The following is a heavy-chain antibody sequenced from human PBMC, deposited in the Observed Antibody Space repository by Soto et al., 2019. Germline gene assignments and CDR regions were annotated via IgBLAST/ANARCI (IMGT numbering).Heavy chain of an antibody. CDR1: GCTFPIYG. D-gene: IGHD6-19*01. CDR3: ASSGWSAPLDY. J-gene: IGHJ4*01. Sequence: ASVKVSCTATGCTFPIYGISWVRQAPGQGLEWMGWISAYNGNTNYAQKLQGRVTMTTDTSTSTAYMELRSLRSDDTAVYYCASSGWSAPLDYWGHGTLVTVPS. CDR2: ISAYNGNT. V-gene: IGHV1-18*04.